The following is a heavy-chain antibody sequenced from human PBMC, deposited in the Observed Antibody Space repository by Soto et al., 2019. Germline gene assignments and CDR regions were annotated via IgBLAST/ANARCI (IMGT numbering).Heavy chain of an antibody. CDR1: GFTFGDYA. D-gene: IGHD2-2*01. CDR3: TRQSAIPRDYYYMDV. V-gene: IGHV3-49*03. J-gene: IGHJ6*03. CDR2: IRSKAYGGTT. Sequence: GGSLRLSCTASGFTFGDYAMSWFRQAPGKGLEWVGFIRSKAYGGTTEYAASVKGRFTISRDDSKSIAYLQMNSLKTEDTAVYYCTRQSAIPRDYYYMDVWGKGTTVTVSS.